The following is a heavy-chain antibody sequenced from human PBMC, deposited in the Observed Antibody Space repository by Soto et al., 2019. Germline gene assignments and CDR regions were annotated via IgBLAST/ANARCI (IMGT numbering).Heavy chain of an antibody. J-gene: IGHJ5*02. CDR3: ARLVSIANRRNWLDL. V-gene: IGHV5-51*01. CDR2: IYPGDSDT. Sequence: GESLKISCKASGYSFTSYWIAWVRHVPGKGLEWMGIIYPGDSDTRYSPSFQGQVTISADKSISTAYLQWSSLTASDTAIYYCARLVSIANRRNWLDLRGQGTPVTVFS. D-gene: IGHD6-6*01. CDR1: GYSFTSYW.